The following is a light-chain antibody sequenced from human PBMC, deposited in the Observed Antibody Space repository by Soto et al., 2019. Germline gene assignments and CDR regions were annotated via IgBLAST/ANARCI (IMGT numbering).Light chain of an antibody. CDR2: DAS. CDR1: QDINVY. V-gene: IGKV1-33*01. J-gene: IGKJ3*01. CDR3: QKCDYLPI. Sequence: DIQMTQSPSSVSASIGDTVTITCRASQDINVYLNWYQQKPGEVPKLLIYDASILEAGVPSRFSGSGSGTDFTFTISSLQPEDVATYYCQKCDYLPIFGPGTTVDFK.